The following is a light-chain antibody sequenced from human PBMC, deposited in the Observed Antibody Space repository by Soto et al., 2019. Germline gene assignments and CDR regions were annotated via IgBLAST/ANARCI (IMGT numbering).Light chain of an antibody. V-gene: IGKV4-1*01. Sequence: DIVMTQSPDSLAVSLGERATINCKSSQSVLYSSNNKNYLAWYQQKPGQPPKLLIYWASTRESGVPDRFSGSGSGTDFPLTISSLQAEDVAVYYCQQSYSSPQTFGQGTKVEIK. CDR2: WAS. J-gene: IGKJ1*01. CDR1: QSVLYSSNNKNY. CDR3: QQSYSSPQT.